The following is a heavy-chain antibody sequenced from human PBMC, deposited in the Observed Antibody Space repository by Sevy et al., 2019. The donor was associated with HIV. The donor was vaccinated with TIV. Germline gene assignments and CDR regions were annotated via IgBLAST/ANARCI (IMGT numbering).Heavy chain of an antibody. CDR2: TYTSGSP. V-gene: IGHV4-4*07. CDR3: EGGGVSTTTPFDY. CDR1: GGSISNYR. Sequence: SETLSLTCTVSGGSISNYRWSWIRQPAGKGLEWIGRTYTSGSPNYNPSLKSRVAMSVDTSKNQFSLKLSSVTAADTAVYYCEGGGVSTTTPFDYWGQGTLVTVSS. J-gene: IGHJ4*02. D-gene: IGHD3-16*02.